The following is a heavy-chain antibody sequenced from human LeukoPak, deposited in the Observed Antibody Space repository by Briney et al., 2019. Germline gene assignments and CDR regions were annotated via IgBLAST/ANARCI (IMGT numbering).Heavy chain of an antibody. CDR1: GFTFSSYG. J-gene: IGHJ3*02. D-gene: IGHD3-16*01. Sequence: PGGSLRLSCAASGFTFSSYGMHWVRQAPGKGLEWVAFIRSDGTNKYYRDSVEGRFTVSRDNSKNTLFLQMNSLRSEDTAIYYCAKDPSNASRTLDIWGQGTLVTVSS. CDR2: IRSDGTNK. V-gene: IGHV3-30*02. CDR3: AKDPSNASRTLDI.